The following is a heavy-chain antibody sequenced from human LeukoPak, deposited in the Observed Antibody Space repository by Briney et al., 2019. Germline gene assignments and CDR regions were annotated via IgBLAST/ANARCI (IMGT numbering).Heavy chain of an antibody. CDR2: INHSGST. V-gene: IGHV4-34*01. CDR3: ARVAGAGKFDY. Sequence: SETLSLTCAVYGGSFSGYYCSWIRQPPGKGLEWIGEINHSGSTNYNPSLKSRVTISVDTSKNQFSLKLSSVTAADTAVYYCARVAGAGKFDYWGQGTLVTVSS. J-gene: IGHJ4*02. CDR1: GGSFSGYY. D-gene: IGHD3-10*01.